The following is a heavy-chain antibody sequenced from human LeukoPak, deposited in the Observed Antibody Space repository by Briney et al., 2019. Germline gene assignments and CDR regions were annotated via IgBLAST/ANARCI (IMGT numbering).Heavy chain of an antibody. V-gene: IGHV3-7*01. D-gene: IGHD3-10*01. J-gene: IGHJ6*03. Sequence: GGSLRLSCAASGFTFSSYWMGWVRQAPGKGLEWVANIKQDGSEKYYVDSVKGRFTISRDNAKNSLYLQMNSLRAEDTAVYYCARVGVRKYYYYMDVWGKGTTVTVSS. CDR3: ARVGVRKYYYYMDV. CDR1: GFTFSSYW. CDR2: IKQDGSEK.